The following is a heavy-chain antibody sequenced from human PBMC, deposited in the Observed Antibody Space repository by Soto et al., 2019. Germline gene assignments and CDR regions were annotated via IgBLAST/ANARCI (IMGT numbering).Heavy chain of an antibody. Sequence: SETLSLTRTVSGGSISSGGYHWCWIRQHPGKGLEWIGYIYYSGSTYYNPSLKSRVTISVDTSKNQFSLKLSSVTAADTAVYYCARRDNYGDYDYFDYWGQGTLVTVS. J-gene: IGHJ4*02. CDR2: IYYSGST. V-gene: IGHV4-31*03. D-gene: IGHD4-17*01. CDR1: GGSISSGGYH. CDR3: ARRDNYGDYDYFDY.